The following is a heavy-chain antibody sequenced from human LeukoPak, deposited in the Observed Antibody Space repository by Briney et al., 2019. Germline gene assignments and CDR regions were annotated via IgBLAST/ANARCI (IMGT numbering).Heavy chain of an antibody. V-gene: IGHV3-33*08. CDR2: IWYDGSNK. D-gene: IGHD3-10*01. CDR1: GFTFSSYG. Sequence: GGSLRLSCAASGFTFSSYGMHWVRQAPGKGLEWVAVIWYDGSNKYYADSVKGRFTISRDNSKNTLYLQMNSLRAEDTAVYYCARVPPYGSGHEPFYNYYGMDVWGQGTTVTVSS. J-gene: IGHJ6*02. CDR3: ARVPPYGSGHEPFYNYYGMDV.